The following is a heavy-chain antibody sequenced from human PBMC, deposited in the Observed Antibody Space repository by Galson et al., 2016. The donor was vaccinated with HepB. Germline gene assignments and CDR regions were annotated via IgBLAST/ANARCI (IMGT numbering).Heavy chain of an antibody. D-gene: IGHD2/OR15-2a*01. CDR1: GFPFSDHH. Sequence: SLRLSCAASGFPFSDHHMNWIRQAPGKGLERISYIRSSGPFTYYADSVEGRFTISRANAKNTMFLQMNSLRAEDTAVYYCTRGVSWAFDIWGQGTMVTVSS. J-gene: IGHJ3*02. CDR2: IRSSGPFT. CDR3: TRGVSWAFDI. V-gene: IGHV3-11*06.